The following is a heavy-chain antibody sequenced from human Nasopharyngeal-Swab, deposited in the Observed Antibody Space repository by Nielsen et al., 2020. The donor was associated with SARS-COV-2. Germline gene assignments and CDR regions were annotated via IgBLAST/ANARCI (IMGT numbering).Heavy chain of an antibody. CDR2: VYHSGST. CDR1: GGSISTYY. V-gene: IGHV4-59*01. Sequence: GSLRLSCTVSGGSISTYYWSWIRQPPGKGLEWIGYVYHSGSTDYNPSLKSRVTISVDTSKNQFSLKLSSVTAADTAVYYCARYNILTGWGYWGQGTLVTSPQ. D-gene: IGHD3-9*01. J-gene: IGHJ4*02. CDR3: ARYNILTGWGY.